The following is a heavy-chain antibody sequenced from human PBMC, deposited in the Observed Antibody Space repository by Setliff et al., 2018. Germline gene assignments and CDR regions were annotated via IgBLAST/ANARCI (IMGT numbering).Heavy chain of an antibody. CDR2: INVGGTNT. CDR1: GFTFSSFA. V-gene: IGHV3-23*01. CDR3: AKDKDVRVDYFDY. J-gene: IGHJ4*02. D-gene: IGHD3-10*01. Sequence: GGSLRLSCAASGFTFSSFAMSWVRQAPGKRLEWASIINVGGTNTYYRDSVKGRFTISRDNSKSTLYLQMNSLRAEDTAIYYCAKDKDVRVDYFDYWGPGALVTVSS.